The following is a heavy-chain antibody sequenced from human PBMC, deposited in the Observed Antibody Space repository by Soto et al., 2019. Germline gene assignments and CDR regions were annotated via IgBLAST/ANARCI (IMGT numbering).Heavy chain of an antibody. CDR3: ARGEWFVRGYGMDV. CDR1: GGSISSSSSY. J-gene: IGHJ6*02. D-gene: IGHD3-3*01. CDR2: IYYSGNT. V-gene: IGHV4-39*01. Sequence: SETLSLTCTVSGGSISSSSSYWGWIRQPPGKGLEWIGSIYYSGNTYYNPSLESRVTISVDTSKNQFSLNLNSVTAADTAVYYCARGEWFVRGYGMDVWGRGTTVTVS.